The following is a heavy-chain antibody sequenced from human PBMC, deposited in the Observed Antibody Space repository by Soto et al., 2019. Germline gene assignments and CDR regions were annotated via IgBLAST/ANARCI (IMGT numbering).Heavy chain of an antibody. V-gene: IGHV3-33*01. Sequence: PGESLRLSCAASGFTFSSYGMHWVRQAPGKGLEWVALIWYDGSNKYYVDSVKGRFTISRDNSRNTLYLQMNSLRAEDTAVYYCARDDLQTVLPARTFDIWGQGTVVTV. CDR3: ARDDLQTVLPARTFDI. J-gene: IGHJ3*02. CDR1: GFTFSSYG. CDR2: IWYDGSNK.